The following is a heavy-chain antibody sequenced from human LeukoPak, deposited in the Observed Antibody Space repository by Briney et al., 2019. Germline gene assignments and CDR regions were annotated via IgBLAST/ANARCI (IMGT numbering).Heavy chain of an antibody. CDR1: GGTFSSYA. Sequence: GASVKVSCKASGGTFSSYAISWVRQAPGQGLEWMGIINPSGGSTSYAQKFQGRVTITRDTSTSTVYMELSSLRSEDTAVYYCARSGTGSDYWGQGTLVTVSS. V-gene: IGHV1-46*01. CDR3: ARSGTGSDY. J-gene: IGHJ4*02. CDR2: INPSGGST.